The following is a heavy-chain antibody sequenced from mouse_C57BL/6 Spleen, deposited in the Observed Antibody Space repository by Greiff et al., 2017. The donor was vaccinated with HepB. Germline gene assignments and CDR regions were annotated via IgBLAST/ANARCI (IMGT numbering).Heavy chain of an antibody. CDR3: VYYSNYVRYFDV. CDR2: IYPSDSET. CDR1: GYTFTSYW. V-gene: IGHV1-61*01. Sequence: QVQLQQPGAELVRPGSSVKLSCKASGYTFTSYWMDWVKQRPGQGLEWIGNIYPSDSETHYNQKFKDKATLTVDKSSSTAYMQLSSLTSEDSAVYYCVYYSNYVRYFDVRGTGTTVTVSS. J-gene: IGHJ1*03. D-gene: IGHD2-5*01.